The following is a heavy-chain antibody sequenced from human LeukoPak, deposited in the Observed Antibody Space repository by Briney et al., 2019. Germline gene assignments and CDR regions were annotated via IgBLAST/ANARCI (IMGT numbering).Heavy chain of an antibody. CDR1: GGSFSGYY. D-gene: IGHD3-10*01. CDR3: ARHFPQKGGGITMVRGVRQPRGAFDI. CDR2: INHSGST. V-gene: IGHV4-34*01. J-gene: IGHJ3*02. Sequence: SETLSLTCAAYGGSFSGYYWSWIRQPPGKGLEWIGEINHSGSTNYNPSLKSRVTISVDTSKNQFSLRLSSVTAADTAVYYCARHFPQKGGGITMVRGVRQPRGAFDIWGQGTMVTVSS.